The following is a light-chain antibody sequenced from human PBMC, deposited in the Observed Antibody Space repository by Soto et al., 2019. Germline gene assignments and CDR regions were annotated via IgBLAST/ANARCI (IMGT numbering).Light chain of an antibody. Sequence: QPVLTQPPSASGTPGQRVTISCSGSSSNIGSNTVNWYQLLPGTAPKLLIYNNNQRPSVVPDRFSGSKSGTSASLAISGLQSEDEADYYCAAWDDSLNGWVFGGGTKLTVL. CDR2: NNN. J-gene: IGLJ3*02. V-gene: IGLV1-44*01. CDR1: SSNIGSNT. CDR3: AAWDDSLNGWV.